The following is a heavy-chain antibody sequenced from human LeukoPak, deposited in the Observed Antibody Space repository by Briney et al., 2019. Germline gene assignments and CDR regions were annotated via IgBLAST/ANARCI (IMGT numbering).Heavy chain of an antibody. J-gene: IGHJ4*02. Sequence: GGSLRLSCAASGFTFSSYAMSWVRQAPGKGLEWVSAISGSGGSTYYADSVKGRFTISRDNSKNTLYLQMNSLRAEDTAVYYCAKDHLMGGIVVVPAATPFDYWGQGTLVTVSS. CDR1: GFTFSSYA. CDR3: AKDHLMGGIVVVPAATPFDY. CDR2: ISGSGGST. D-gene: IGHD2-2*01. V-gene: IGHV3-23*01.